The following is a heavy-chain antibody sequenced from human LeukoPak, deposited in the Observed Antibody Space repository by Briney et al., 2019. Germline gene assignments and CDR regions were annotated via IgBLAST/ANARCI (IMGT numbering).Heavy chain of an antibody. CDR2: IYYSGST. D-gene: IGHD2-2*01. Sequence: SETLSLTCTVSGGSISSSSYYWGWIRQLPGKGLEWIGSIYYSGSTYYNPSLKSRVTISVDTSKKQFSLKLSSVTAADTAVYYCARQRYCSSTSCSYGDWFDPWGQGTLVTVSS. CDR3: ARQRYCSSTSCSYGDWFDP. V-gene: IGHV4-39*01. J-gene: IGHJ5*02. CDR1: GGSISSSSYY.